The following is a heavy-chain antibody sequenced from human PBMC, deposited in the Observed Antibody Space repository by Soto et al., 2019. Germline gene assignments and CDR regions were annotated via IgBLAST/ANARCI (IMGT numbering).Heavy chain of an antibody. CDR3: SMLGGWSGGSNDMDV. V-gene: IGHV3-72*01. CDR1: GLIFSDYH. Sequence: EVQLVESGGGLVQPGGSLRLSCAASGLIFSDYHMDWVRQAPGKGLEWVGRIRRKANSYTTEYAASVKGRFTISKDDSKISLYLQMNSLKTEDPAVYYCSMLGGWSGGSNDMDVWGQGTTVTVSS. CDR2: IRRKANSYTT. J-gene: IGHJ6*02. D-gene: IGHD6-19*01.